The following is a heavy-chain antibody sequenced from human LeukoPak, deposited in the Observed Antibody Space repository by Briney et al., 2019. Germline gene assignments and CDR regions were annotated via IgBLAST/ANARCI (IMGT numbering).Heavy chain of an antibody. D-gene: IGHD2-2*01. Sequence: SQTLSLTCAISGDSVSSDNAAWNWIRQSPSRGLEWLGRTYYRSKYYNDYAVSVKSRMTINPDTSKNQISLQLNSVTPEDTAVYYCARDERRACSGTTCYFNWFDTWGQGTLVTVS. J-gene: IGHJ5*02. CDR2: TYYRSKYYN. V-gene: IGHV6-1*01. CDR3: ARDERRACSGTTCYFNWFDT. CDR1: GDSVSSDNAA.